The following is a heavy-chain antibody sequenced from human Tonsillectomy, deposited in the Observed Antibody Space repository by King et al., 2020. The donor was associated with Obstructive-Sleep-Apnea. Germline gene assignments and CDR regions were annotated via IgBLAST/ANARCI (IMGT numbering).Heavy chain of an antibody. CDR3: ARSQNGHGSSLRRNWFDS. Sequence: VQLQESGPGLVKPSQTLSLTCSVSGGSINIGGYYWPWIRQYPGKGLEWIGNIYYSGKTYYSPSLQSRILMSVDTSENKFSLRLNSVTAADTAVYYCARSQNGHGSSLRRNWFDSWGQGILVTVSS. V-gene: IGHV4-31*03. D-gene: IGHD6-13*01. CDR2: IYYSGKT. J-gene: IGHJ5*01. CDR1: GGSINIGGYY.